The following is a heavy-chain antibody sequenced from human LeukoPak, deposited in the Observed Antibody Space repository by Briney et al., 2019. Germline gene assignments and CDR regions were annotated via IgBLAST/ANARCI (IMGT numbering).Heavy chain of an antibody. CDR3: ARHKTVTYDVFDL. CDR2: LNPNNGGT. D-gene: IGHD3-3*01. V-gene: IGHV1-2*02. J-gene: IGHJ3*01. CDR1: GYTFNEYY. Sequence: ASVKVSCKASGYTFNEYYLHWIRQAPGQGLEWMGWLNPNNGGTSDAQKFQGRISMTRDMSISTAYMELSSLRSDDTAVYYCARHKTVTYDVFDLWGRGTMVTVSS.